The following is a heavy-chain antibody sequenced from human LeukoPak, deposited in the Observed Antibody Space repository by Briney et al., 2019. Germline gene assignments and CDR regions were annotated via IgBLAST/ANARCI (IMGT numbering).Heavy chain of an antibody. D-gene: IGHD4-23*01. CDR1: GFTFSSNW. J-gene: IGHJ4*02. CDR2: TVGDTVT. V-gene: IGHV3-23*01. CDR3: AKGSAQWELYDY. Sequence: GGSLRLSCAASGFTFSSNWMHWVRQAPGKGLEWVSATVGDTVTFYTDSVKGRFTISRDNSKNTLYLQMNGLRAEDTAIYYCAKGSAQWELYDYWGQGTLVTVSS.